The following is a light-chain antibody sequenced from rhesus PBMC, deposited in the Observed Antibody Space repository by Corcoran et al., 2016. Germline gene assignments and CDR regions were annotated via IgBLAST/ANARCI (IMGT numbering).Light chain of an antibody. CDR3: QSFDSSVGSQV. CDR2: ESY. J-gene: IGLJ6*01. V-gene: IGLV1-85*01. CDR1: RSSVETYF. Sequence: QSVLTQPPSVSGAPGQRVTISCTGSRSSVETYFVQWYQQLPGTAPRLLIFESYKRPSGVSDRFSASRSGPSASLTIAGVQSEDEAHYYCQSFDSSVGSQVFGSGTELTVL.